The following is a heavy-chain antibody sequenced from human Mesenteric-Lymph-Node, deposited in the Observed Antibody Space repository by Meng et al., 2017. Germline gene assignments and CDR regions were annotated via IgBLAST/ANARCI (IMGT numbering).Heavy chain of an antibody. Sequence: LQLQESGSGLVNPSQTLSLTCAVSGGSISSGGYSWSWIRQPPGNGLEWIGYIYHSGSTYYNPSLKSRVTISVDRSKNQFSLKLSSVTAADTAVYYCARTVVVVPAAPRGAFDIWGQGTMVTVSS. CDR1: GGSISSGGYS. V-gene: IGHV4-30-2*01. CDR3: ARTVVVVPAAPRGAFDI. J-gene: IGHJ3*02. CDR2: IYHSGST. D-gene: IGHD2-2*01.